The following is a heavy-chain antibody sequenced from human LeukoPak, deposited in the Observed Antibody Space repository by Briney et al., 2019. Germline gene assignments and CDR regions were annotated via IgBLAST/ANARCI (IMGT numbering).Heavy chain of an antibody. CDR2: ISYDGSNK. Sequence: GGCLRLSCAASGFTFSSYWMSWVRQAPGKGLEWVAVISYDGSNKYYADSVKGRFTISRDNSKNTLYLQMNSLRAEDTAVYYCAKPDGVGTNAFDIWGQGTMVTVSS. CDR3: AKPDGVGTNAFDI. D-gene: IGHD3-3*01. V-gene: IGHV3-30*18. CDR1: GFTFSSYW. J-gene: IGHJ3*02.